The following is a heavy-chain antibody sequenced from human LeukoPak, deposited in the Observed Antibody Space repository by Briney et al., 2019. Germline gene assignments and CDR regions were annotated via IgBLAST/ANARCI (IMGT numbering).Heavy chain of an antibody. V-gene: IGHV4-34*01. CDR2: INHSGST. CDR3: ARRRRSIAVAGTLGAFDI. Sequence: SETLSLTCAVYGGSFSGYYWSWIRQPPGKGLEWIGEINHSGSTNYNPSLKSRVTISVDTSKNQFSLKLSSVTAADTAVYYYARRRRSIAVAGTLGAFDIWGQGTMVTVSS. J-gene: IGHJ3*02. CDR1: GGSFSGYY. D-gene: IGHD6-19*01.